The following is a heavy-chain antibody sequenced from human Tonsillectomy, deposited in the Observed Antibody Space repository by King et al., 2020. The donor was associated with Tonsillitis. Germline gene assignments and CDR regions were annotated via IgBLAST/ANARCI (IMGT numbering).Heavy chain of an antibody. CDR2: ISSSSSYI. Sequence: VQLVESGGGLVKPGGSLRLSCAASGFTFSSYSMNWVRQAPGKGLEWVSSISSSSSYIYYADSVKGRFTISRDNAKNSLYLQMNSLRAEDTAVYYCARREKEDYDDSSGYYWYFYLWGRGTLVTVSS. V-gene: IGHV3-21*01. CDR3: ARREKEDYDDSSGYYWYFYL. CDR1: GFTFSSYS. J-gene: IGHJ2*01. D-gene: IGHD3-22*01.